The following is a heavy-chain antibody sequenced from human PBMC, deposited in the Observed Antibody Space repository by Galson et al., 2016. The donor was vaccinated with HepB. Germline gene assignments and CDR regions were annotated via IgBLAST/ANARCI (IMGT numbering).Heavy chain of an antibody. D-gene: IGHD4-17*01. CDR1: GYSFAYYG. CDR3: ARDNGDLDD. CDR2: ITASGDST. Sequence: SLRLSCEASGYSFAYYGISWVRQAPGKGLEWIAFITASGDSTNYAASVRGRFTISRDNAGSSLFLQMNSLTAEDTATYYCARDNGDLDDWGQGTLVTVSS. J-gene: IGHJ4*02. V-gene: IGHV3-48*01.